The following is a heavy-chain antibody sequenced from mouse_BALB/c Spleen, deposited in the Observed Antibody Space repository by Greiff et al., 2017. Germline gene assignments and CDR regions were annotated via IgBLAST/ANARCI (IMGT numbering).Heavy chain of an antibody. CDR1: GYAFSSYW. CDR3: ARMYGNNEGFAY. CDR2: IYPGDGDT. V-gene: IGHV1-80*01. J-gene: IGHJ3*01. D-gene: IGHD2-10*02. Sequence: QVQLKESGAELVRPGSSVKISCKASGYAFSSYWMNWVKQRPGQGLEWIGQIYPGDGDTNYNGKFKGKATLTADKSSSTAYMQLSSLTSEDSAVYFCARMYGNNEGFAYWGQGTLVTVSA.